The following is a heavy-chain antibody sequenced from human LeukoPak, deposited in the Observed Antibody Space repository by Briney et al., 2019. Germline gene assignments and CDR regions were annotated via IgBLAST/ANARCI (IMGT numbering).Heavy chain of an antibody. CDR3: ARVTDTAMVENYYGMDV. Sequence: SQTLSLTCAISGDSVSSNSAAWNWIRQSPSRGLEWLGRTYYRSKWYNDYAVSVKSRITINPDTSKNQFSLQLNSVTPEDTAVYYCARVTDTAMVENYYGMDVWGQGTTVTVSS. CDR1: GDSVSSNSAA. V-gene: IGHV6-1*01. D-gene: IGHD5-18*01. CDR2: TYYRSKWYN. J-gene: IGHJ6*02.